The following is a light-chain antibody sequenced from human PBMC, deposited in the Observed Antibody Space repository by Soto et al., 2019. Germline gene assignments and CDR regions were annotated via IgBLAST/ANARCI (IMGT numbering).Light chain of an antibody. J-gene: IGKJ2*01. V-gene: IGKV4-1*01. CDR2: WAS. Sequence: DFVMTQSPDSLAVSLGERATINCKSSQSVFYSSNNKNYLAWYQQKPGQPPKLLIFWASTRESGVPDRFSGSGSGTDFTLTLNSLQAEDVAVYYCQQYYDTPYTFGQGTKLEI. CDR1: QSVFYSSNNKNY. CDR3: QQYYDTPYT.